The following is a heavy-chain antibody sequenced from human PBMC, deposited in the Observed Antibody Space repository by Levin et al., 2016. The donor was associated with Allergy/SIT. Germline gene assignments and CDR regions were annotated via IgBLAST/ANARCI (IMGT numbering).Heavy chain of an antibody. CDR2: FYPGDSDT. D-gene: IGHD6-6*01. CDR3: ARLPLGSPDNYFDY. J-gene: IGHJ4*02. Sequence: VRQMPGKGLEWMGIFYPGDSDTRYSPSFQGQVTISADKSISTAYLQWSSLKASDTAIYFCARLPLGSPDNYFDYWGRGTLVTVSS. V-gene: IGHV5-51*01.